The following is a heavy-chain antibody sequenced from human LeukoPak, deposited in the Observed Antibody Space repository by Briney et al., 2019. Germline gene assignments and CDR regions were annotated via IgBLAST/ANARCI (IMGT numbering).Heavy chain of an antibody. V-gene: IGHV3-30-3*01. CDR3: AGGIRTVRYNWFDP. Sequence: QPGGSLRLSCAASGFTFSSYAMHWVRQAPGKGLEWVAVISYDGSNKYYADSVKGRFTISRDNSKNTLYLQMNSLRAEDTAVYYCAGGIRTVRYNWFDPWGQGTLVTVSS. CDR2: ISYDGSNK. J-gene: IGHJ5*02. CDR1: GFTFSSYA. D-gene: IGHD4-17*01.